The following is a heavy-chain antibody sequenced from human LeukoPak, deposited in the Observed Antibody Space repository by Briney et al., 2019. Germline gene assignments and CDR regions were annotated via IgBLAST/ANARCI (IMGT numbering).Heavy chain of an antibody. CDR1: GGSISSSSYY. CDR3: ARGPAVGYGALGY. J-gene: IGHJ4*02. V-gene: IGHV4-39*07. CDR2: IYYSGST. D-gene: IGHD6-13*01. Sequence: SETLSLTCTVSGGSISSSSYYWGWIRQPPGKGLEWIGSIYYSGSTYYNPSLKSRVTISVDTSKIQSSLKLNFVTAADTAIYYCARGPAVGYGALGYWGQGTLVTVSS.